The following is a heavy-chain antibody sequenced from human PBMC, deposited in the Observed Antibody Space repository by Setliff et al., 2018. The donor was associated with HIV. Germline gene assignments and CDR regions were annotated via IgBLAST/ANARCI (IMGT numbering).Heavy chain of an antibody. J-gene: IGHJ4*02. CDR1: GESFSRYY. Sequence: SETLSLTCAMYGESFSRYYFTWIRQAPGRGLEWIGEINHSAFTKYNPSLAGRVTMSIDTSKNQFSLLLSSVTAADTAMYFCARRPGGITRARLDNWGQGTLVTSPQ. CDR2: INHSAFT. V-gene: IGHV4-34*01. D-gene: IGHD3-16*01. CDR3: ARRPGGITRARLDN.